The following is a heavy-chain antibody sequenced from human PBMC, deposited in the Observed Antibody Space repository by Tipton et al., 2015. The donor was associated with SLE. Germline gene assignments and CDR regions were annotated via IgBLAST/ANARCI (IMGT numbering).Heavy chain of an antibody. CDR2: IYYSGST. J-gene: IGHJ4*02. Sequence: TLSLTCTVSGGSISSSSYYWGWIRQPPGKGLEWIGSIYYSGSTYYNPSLKSRVTISVDTSKIQFSLKLSSVTAADTAVYYCATYTPGSFDYWGQGTLVTVSS. V-gene: IGHV4-39*07. CDR1: GGSISSSSYY. D-gene: IGHD2-2*02. CDR3: ATYTPGSFDY.